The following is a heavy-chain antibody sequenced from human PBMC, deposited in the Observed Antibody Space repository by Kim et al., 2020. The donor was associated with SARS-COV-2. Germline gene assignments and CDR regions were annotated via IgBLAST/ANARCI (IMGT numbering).Heavy chain of an antibody. CDR3: VPIGGVILGAEAFDI. D-gene: IGHD3-16*01. V-gene: IGHV3-30*03. CDR2: ISYDGGKQ. CDR1: GFRFSVYG. Sequence: GGSLRLSCAASGFRFSVYGMHWVRQAPGKGLEWVAFISYDGGKQSYGDSVKGRFTISRDNSKNTLFLQMNSLRAEDTAVYYCVPIGGVILGAEAFDIWGQGTMVTVSS. J-gene: IGHJ3*02.